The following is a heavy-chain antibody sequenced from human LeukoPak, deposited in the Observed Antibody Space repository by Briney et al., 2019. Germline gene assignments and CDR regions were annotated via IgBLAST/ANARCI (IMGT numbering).Heavy chain of an antibody. CDR3: ARGFYGGYYYYYYMDI. V-gene: IGHV5-51*01. D-gene: IGHD4/OR15-4a*01. Sequence: GESLKISCKGSGYSFTSYWIGWVRQMPGKGLEWMGIIYPGDSDTRYSPSFQGQVTISADRSISTAYLQWSSLKASDTAMYYCARGFYGGYYYYYYMDIWGKGTTVTVSS. CDR1: GYSFTSYW. CDR2: IYPGDSDT. J-gene: IGHJ6*03.